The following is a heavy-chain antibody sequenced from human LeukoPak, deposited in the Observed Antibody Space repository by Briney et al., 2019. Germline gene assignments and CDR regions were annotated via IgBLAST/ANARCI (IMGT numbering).Heavy chain of an antibody. CDR2: ISASGSIT. CDR1: GFTFNNYA. Sequence: GGSLRLSCVASGFTFNNYAMRWVRQAPGKGLEWVSAISASGSITYYADSVKGRFTISRDNAKNSLYLQMNSLRAEDTAVYYCARSFLSIAAAATDYWGQGTLVTVSS. D-gene: IGHD6-13*01. J-gene: IGHJ4*02. CDR3: ARSFLSIAAAATDY. V-gene: IGHV3-23*01.